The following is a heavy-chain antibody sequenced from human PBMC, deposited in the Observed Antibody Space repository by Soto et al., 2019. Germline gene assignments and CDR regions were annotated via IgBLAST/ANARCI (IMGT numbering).Heavy chain of an antibody. V-gene: IGHV4-4*02. CDR2: IYHSGST. CDR3: ARVVQGIDY. D-gene: IGHD3-10*01. CDR1: GGSISMNW. Sequence: SETLSLTCAVSGGSISMNWWSWVRQPPGKGLEWIGEIYHSGSTNYNPSLKSRVTISVDKSKNQFSLKLSSVTAADTAMYYCARVVQGIDYWGQGTLVTVSS. J-gene: IGHJ4*02.